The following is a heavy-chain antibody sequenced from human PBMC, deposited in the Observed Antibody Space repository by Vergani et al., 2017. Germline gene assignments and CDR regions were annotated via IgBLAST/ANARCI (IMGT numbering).Heavy chain of an antibody. V-gene: IGHV4-59*01. CDR3: GRVADCYGLGCRLLDL. J-gene: IGHJ5*02. CDR1: GGSMSGYY. D-gene: IGHD3-10*01. CDR2: MYHSGST. Sequence: QVRLQESGPGLVKPSETLSLTCSVSGGSMSGYYWSWIRQPPGKELEWVGYMYHSGSTNYNPSLEARVTISGDTSKNQFSLKLNSVTAADTAVYYCGRVADCYGLGCRLLDLWGQGILVTVSS.